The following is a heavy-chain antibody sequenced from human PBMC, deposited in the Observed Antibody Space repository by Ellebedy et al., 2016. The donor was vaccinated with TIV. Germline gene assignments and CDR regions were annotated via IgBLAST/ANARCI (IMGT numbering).Heavy chain of an antibody. V-gene: IGHV4-34*01. Sequence: MPSETLSLTCAVYGGSFSNYYWSRIRQTPGKGLEWIGEFNLGGTTNYNPSLRSRVTISVDKSRNQFSLKLTSVTAADTAVYYCVQGGYSSGFAGGYFDLWGRGTLVTVSS. CDR3: VQGGYSSGFAGGYFDL. J-gene: IGHJ2*01. D-gene: IGHD5-18*01. CDR2: FNLGGTT. CDR1: GGSFSNYY.